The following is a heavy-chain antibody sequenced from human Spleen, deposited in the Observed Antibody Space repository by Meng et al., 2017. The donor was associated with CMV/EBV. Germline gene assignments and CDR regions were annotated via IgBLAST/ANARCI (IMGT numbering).Heavy chain of an antibody. CDR1: GFTFSSYW. V-gene: IGHV3-7*01. CDR2: IKQDGSEK. CDR3: ARDRSLLAFDI. Sequence: GESLKISCAASGFTFSSYWMSWVRQAPGKGLEWVANIKQDGSEKYYVDSVKGRFTISRDNAKNSLYLQMNSLRVDDTAVYYCARDRSLLAFDIWGQGAMVTVSS. J-gene: IGHJ3*02. D-gene: IGHD1-26*01.